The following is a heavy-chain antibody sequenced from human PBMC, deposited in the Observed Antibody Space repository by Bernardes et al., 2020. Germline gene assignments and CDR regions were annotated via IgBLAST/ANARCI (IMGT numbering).Heavy chain of an antibody. CDR1: GFSLSPSGVG. J-gene: IGHJ4*02. V-gene: IGHV2-5*02. CDR2: IYWDDDK. Sequence: SHPTLGKPTQTLTLTCTFSGFSLSPSGVGVGWIRQPPGKALEWLALIYWDDDKRYSPSLKSRLTITKDTSKNQVVLTMTNMDPVDTATYYCAREKYLLPADFWGQGTLVTVSS. CDR3: AREKYLLPADF. D-gene: IGHD3-22*01.